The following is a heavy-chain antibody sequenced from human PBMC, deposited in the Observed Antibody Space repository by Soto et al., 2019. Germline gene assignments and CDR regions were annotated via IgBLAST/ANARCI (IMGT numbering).Heavy chain of an antibody. CDR2: ISGYNGNT. Sequence: QVQLVQSGAEVTRPGASVKVSCKASGYTFTNYGISWVRQAPGQGLEWMGWISGYNGNTNYAQKFQGRVTMTTDTSTTTAYMELRSLQSDDRAVFYCARGRYSSGGLDVWGQGTTVTVSS. CDR1: GYTFTNYG. D-gene: IGHD3-9*01. J-gene: IGHJ6*02. V-gene: IGHV1-18*01. CDR3: ARGRYSSGGLDV.